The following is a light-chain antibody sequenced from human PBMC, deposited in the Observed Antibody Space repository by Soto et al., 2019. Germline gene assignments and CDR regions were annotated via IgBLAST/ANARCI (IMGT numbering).Light chain of an antibody. Sequence: EIVLTQSPATLSLSPGERATLSCRASQSVGTYLAWYQQKLGQAPRLLIYDASNRATGIPARFSGSGSGTDFTLTISSLEPEDFAVYYCQHRSIWPLSFGGGTKVEIK. CDR1: QSVGTY. CDR2: DAS. CDR3: QHRSIWPLS. V-gene: IGKV3-11*01. J-gene: IGKJ4*01.